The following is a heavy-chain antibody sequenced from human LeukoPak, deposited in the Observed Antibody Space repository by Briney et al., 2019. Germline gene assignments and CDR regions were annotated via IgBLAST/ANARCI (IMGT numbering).Heavy chain of an antibody. Sequence: GASVKVSCKASGGTFSSYAISWVRQAPGQGLEWMGRIIPILGIANYAQKFQGRVTITADKSTSTAYMELSRLRSDDTAVYYCARAARWELLDYFDYWGQGTLVTVSS. J-gene: IGHJ4*02. CDR2: IIPILGIA. CDR3: ARAARWELLDYFDY. V-gene: IGHV1-69*04. CDR1: GGTFSSYA. D-gene: IGHD1-26*01.